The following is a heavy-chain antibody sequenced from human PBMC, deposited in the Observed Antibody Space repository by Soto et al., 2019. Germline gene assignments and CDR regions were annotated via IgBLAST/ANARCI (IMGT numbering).Heavy chain of an antibody. J-gene: IGHJ6*02. V-gene: IGHV4-34*01. CDR3: ARVYYYDSSGYPTWAYYYYGMDV. D-gene: IGHD3-22*01. Sequence: SETLSLTCAVYGGSFSGYYWSWIRQPPGKGLEWIGEINHSGSTNYNPSLKSRVTISVVTSKNKFSLKLSSVTAADTAVYYYARVYYYDSSGYPTWAYYYYGMDVWGQGTTVTVSS. CDR2: INHSGST. CDR1: GGSFSGYY.